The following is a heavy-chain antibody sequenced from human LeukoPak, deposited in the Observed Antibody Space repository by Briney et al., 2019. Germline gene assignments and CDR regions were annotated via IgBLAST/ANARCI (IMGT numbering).Heavy chain of an antibody. V-gene: IGHV3-21*01. CDR2: ISSSSSYI. Sequence: PGGSLRLSCAATGFTFSSYSMNWVRQAPGKGLEWVSSISSSSSYIYYADSVKGRFTISRDNAKNSLYLQMNSLRAEDTAVYYCARDRAPYCSGGSCYPDYWGQGTLVTVSS. D-gene: IGHD2-15*01. J-gene: IGHJ4*02. CDR3: ARDRAPYCSGGSCYPDY. CDR1: GFTFSSYS.